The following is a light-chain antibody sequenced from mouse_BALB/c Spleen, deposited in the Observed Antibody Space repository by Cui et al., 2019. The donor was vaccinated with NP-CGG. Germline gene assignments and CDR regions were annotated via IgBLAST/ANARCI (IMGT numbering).Light chain of an antibody. CDR2: GTN. J-gene: IGLJ1*01. V-gene: IGLV1*01. CDR3: ALWYSNHWV. CDR1: TGAVTTSNY. Sequence: QAVVTQESALTTSPGETVTLTCRSSTGAVTTSNYGNLVQEKPDHLFTGLIGGTNNRVPGVPARFSGSLIGDKAALTITGAQIEDEAIYFCALWYSNHWVFGGGTKVTVL.